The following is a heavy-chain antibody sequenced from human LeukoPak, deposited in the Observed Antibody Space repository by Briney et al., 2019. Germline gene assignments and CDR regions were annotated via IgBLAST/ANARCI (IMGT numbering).Heavy chain of an antibody. CDR3: ARGRGIAAAGTRIDY. Sequence: ASVKVSCKASGYTFTSYGISWVRQAPGQGLEWMGWISAYNGNTNYAQKFQGRVTMTRDTSISTAYMELSRLRSDDTAVYYCARGRGIAAAGTRIDYWGQGTLVTVSS. CDR1: GYTFTSYG. CDR2: ISAYNGNT. D-gene: IGHD6-13*01. V-gene: IGHV1-18*01. J-gene: IGHJ4*02.